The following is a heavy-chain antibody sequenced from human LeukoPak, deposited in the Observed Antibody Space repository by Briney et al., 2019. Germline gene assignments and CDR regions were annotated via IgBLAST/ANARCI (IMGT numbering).Heavy chain of an antibody. CDR2: ISSSSSYI. V-gene: IGHV3-21*01. Sequence: GGSLRLSCTASGFTFSNHAMAWVRQAPGKGLEWVSSISSSSSYIYYADSVKGRFTISRDNAKNSLYLQMNSLRAEDTAVYYCARSGSGSYYNDLGYWGQGTLVTVSS. CDR3: ARSGSGSYYNDLGY. J-gene: IGHJ4*02. CDR1: GFTFSNHA. D-gene: IGHD3-10*01.